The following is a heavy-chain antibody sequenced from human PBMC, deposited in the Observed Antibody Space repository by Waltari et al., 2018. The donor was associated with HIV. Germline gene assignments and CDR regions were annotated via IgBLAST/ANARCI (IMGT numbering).Heavy chain of an antibody. Sequence: QVQLVESGGDVVQPGRSLRLSCAASGFTFSSYGLHWVRQAPGKGVDWMAFISNDGSDKYYADSVKGRFTISRDTSKNTLYLQMNNLRHEDTAAYYCASTYGSGSYHSDYWGQGTRVTVSS. CDR1: GFTFSSYG. CDR2: ISNDGSDK. J-gene: IGHJ4*02. V-gene: IGHV3-30*03. CDR3: ASTYGSGSYHSDY. D-gene: IGHD3-10*01.